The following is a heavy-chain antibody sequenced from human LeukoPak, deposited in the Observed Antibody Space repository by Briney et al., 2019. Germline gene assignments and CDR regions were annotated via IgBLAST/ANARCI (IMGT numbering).Heavy chain of an antibody. D-gene: IGHD3-22*01. V-gene: IGHV4-38-2*02. CDR2: IYHSGST. J-gene: IGHJ4*02. CDR1: GYSISSGYY. CDR3: ARHVRKYYYDSSGYYSLGQFDY. Sequence: PSETLSLTCTVSGYSISSGYYWGWIQQPPGKGLEWIGSIYHSGSTYYNPSLKSRVTISVDTSKNQFSLKLSSVTAADTAVYYCARHVRKYYYDSSGYYSLGQFDYWGQGTLVTVSS.